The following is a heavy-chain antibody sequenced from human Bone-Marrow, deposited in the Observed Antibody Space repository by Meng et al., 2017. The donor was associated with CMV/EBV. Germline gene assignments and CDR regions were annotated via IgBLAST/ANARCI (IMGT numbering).Heavy chain of an antibody. J-gene: IGHJ6*02. CDR2: IWYDGSNK. V-gene: IGHV3-33*01. CDR1: GFTFSSYG. CDR3: ARDYNGMDV. Sequence: GESLKIPCAASGFTFSSYGMHWVRQAPGKGLEWVAVIWYDGSNKYYGDSVKGRSTISRDNSKNTLYLQMNSLRAEDTAVYYCARDYNGMDVWGQGTTVTVSS.